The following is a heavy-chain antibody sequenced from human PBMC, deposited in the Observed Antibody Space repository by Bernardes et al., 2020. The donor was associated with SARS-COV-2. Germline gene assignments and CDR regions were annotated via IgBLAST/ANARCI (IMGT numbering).Heavy chain of an antibody. Sequence: TLSLTCTVSGGSISSYYWSWIRQPAGKGLEWIGRIYTSGSTNYNPSLKSRVTMSVDTSKNQFSLKLSSVTAADTAVYYCARGIGYCSGGSCYKGYYGMDVWGQGDHGHRLL. CDR2: IYTSGST. CDR3: ARGIGYCSGGSCYKGYYGMDV. CDR1: GGSISSYY. J-gene: IGHJ6*02. V-gene: IGHV4-4*07. D-gene: IGHD2-15*01.